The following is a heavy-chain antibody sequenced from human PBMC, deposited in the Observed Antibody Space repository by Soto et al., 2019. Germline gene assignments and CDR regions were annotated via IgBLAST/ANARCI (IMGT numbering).Heavy chain of an antibody. V-gene: IGHV1-69*13. CDR2: IIPIFGTA. Sequence: ASVKVSCKASGGTFSSYAISWVRQAPGQGLEWMGGIIPIFGTANYAQKFQGRVTITADESTSTAYMELSSLRSEDTAVYYCARDLSYGDYSYYFDYWGQGTLVTVSS. D-gene: IGHD4-17*01. J-gene: IGHJ4*02. CDR3: ARDLSYGDYSYYFDY. CDR1: GGTFSSYA.